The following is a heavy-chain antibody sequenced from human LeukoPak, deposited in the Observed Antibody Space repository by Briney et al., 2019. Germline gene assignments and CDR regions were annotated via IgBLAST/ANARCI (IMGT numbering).Heavy chain of an antibody. CDR1: GFTFSSYA. Sequence: GSLRLSCAASGFTFSSYAMHWVRQAPGKGLEWVAVISYDGSNKYYADSVKGRFTISRDNSKNTLYLQMNSLRAGDTAVYYCARGRYLENDAFDIWGQGTMVTVSS. D-gene: IGHD1-1*01. CDR2: ISYDGSNK. CDR3: ARGRYLENDAFDI. J-gene: IGHJ3*02. V-gene: IGHV3-30*04.